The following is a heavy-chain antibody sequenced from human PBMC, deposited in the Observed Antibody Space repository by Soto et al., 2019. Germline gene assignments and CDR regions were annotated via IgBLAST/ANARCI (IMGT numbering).Heavy chain of an antibody. CDR3: AREGIAAAGTTPHY. Sequence: PGGSLRLSCAASGFTFSSYWMSWVRQAPGKGLEWVANIKLDGSEKYYVDSVKGRFTLSRDNAKNALYLQINSLRAEDTAVYYCAREGIAAAGTTPHYWGQGTLVTVSS. D-gene: IGHD6-13*01. J-gene: IGHJ4*02. CDR1: GFTFSSYW. CDR2: IKLDGSEK. V-gene: IGHV3-7*01.